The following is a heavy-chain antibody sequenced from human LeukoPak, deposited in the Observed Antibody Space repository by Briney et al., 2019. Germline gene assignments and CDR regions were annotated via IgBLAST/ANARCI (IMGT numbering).Heavy chain of an antibody. CDR1: WFTFSTYN. D-gene: IGHD4-17*01. CDR3: ARAPYGERGGSDY. J-gene: IGHJ4*02. V-gene: IGHV3-48*01. CDR2: ISTTTSAI. Sequence: GALRLSLSGSWFTFSTYNLNRGRPAPGKGLGGVSYISTTTSAIYYADSVKGRFTVSRDNAKSSLYLQMNSLRADDTAVYYCARAPYGERGGSDYWGQGTLVTVSS.